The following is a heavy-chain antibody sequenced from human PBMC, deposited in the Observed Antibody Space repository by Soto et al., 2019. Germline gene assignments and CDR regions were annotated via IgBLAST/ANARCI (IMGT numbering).Heavy chain of an antibody. J-gene: IGHJ6*02. CDR2: MNPNSGNT. CDR3: ARSVTGYGYYYGMDV. D-gene: IGHD3-9*01. CDR1: GYTFTSYD. Sequence: QVQLVQSGAEVKKPGASVKVSCKASGYTFTSYDINWVRQATGQGLEWLGWMNPNSGNTGYAQKFQGRVTMTRNTSISTAYMELRSLRSEDTAVYYCARSVTGYGYYYGMDVWGQGTTVTVSS. V-gene: IGHV1-8*01.